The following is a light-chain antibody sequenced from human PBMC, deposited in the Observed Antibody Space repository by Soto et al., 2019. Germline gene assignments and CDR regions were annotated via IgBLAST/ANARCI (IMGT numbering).Light chain of an antibody. CDR3: QQSYTAPFT. Sequence: ETVMTQSPATLSASPGESATLSCGASQSVSSNLGWYQQKPGQAPRLLIYGASTRATGVAARFSGTWSGTEFTLTISSLHSEDFATYYCQQSYTAPFTFGPGTKVDVK. V-gene: IGKV3-15*01. CDR1: QSVSSN. J-gene: IGKJ3*01. CDR2: GAS.